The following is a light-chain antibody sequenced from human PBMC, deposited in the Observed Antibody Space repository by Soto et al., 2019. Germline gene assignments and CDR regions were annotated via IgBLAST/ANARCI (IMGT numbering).Light chain of an antibody. CDR3: SSYTSSTPLGV. CDR1: SSDVGGYNY. J-gene: IGLJ2*01. CDR2: DFS. V-gene: IGLV2-14*01. Sequence: QSALTQPASVSGSPGPSITLSCTGTSSDVGGYNYVSWYQQYPGKAPKLMIYDFSSRPSGVFYRFSGSKSGNTASLTISGLKAEDEADYYCSSYTSSTPLGVFGGGTKVTVL.